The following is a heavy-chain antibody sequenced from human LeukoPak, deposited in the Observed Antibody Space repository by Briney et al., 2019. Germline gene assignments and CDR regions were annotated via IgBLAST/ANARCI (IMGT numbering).Heavy chain of an antibody. CDR1: GFTFSTYA. CDR3: ARRSLPERSGWYFPDY. CDR2: ISSDGGVT. V-gene: IGHV3-64*02. J-gene: IGHJ4*02. D-gene: IGHD6-19*01. Sequence: PGGSLRLSCAASGFTFSTYAMHWVRQAPGKGLEYVAAISSDGGVTYYADSVQGRFTISRDNSKNTLYLQMGSLRAEDMAVYYCARRSLPERSGWYFPDYWGQGTLVTVSS.